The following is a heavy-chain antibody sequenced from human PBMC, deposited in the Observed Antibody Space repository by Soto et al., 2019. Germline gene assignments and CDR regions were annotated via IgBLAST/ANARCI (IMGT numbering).Heavy chain of an antibody. J-gene: IGHJ6*02. CDR1: GGTFSSYA. CDR3: ARDWENIVVVTAALRYYYGRDV. Sequence: SVKVSCKAYGGTFSSYAIGWVRQAPGQGLEWMGGLIPIFGTANDAQKFQGRVTITADKSTSTAYMELSSLRSEDTAVYYCARDWENIVVVTAALRYYYGRDVRG. CDR2: LIPIFGTA. V-gene: IGHV1-69*06. D-gene: IGHD2-2*01.